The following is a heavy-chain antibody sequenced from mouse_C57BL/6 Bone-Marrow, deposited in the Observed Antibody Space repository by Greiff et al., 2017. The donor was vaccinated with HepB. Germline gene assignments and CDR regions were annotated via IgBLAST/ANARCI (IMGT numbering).Heavy chain of an antibody. CDR1: GYTFTSYG. V-gene: IGHV1-81*01. J-gene: IGHJ3*01. Sequence: QVQLKESGAELARPGASVKLSCKASGYTFTSYGISWVKQRTGQGLEWIGEIYPRSGNTYYNEKFKGKATLTADKSSSTAYMELRSLTSEDSAVYFCARHYSNSWFAYWGQGTLVTVSA. CDR3: ARHYSNSWFAY. CDR2: IYPRSGNT. D-gene: IGHD2-5*01.